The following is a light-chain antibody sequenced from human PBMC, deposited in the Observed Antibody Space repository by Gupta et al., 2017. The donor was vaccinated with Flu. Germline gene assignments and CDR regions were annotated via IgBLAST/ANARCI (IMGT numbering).Light chain of an antibody. CDR3: QEDGSSRT. V-gene: IGKV3-20*01. J-gene: IGKJ1*01. Sequence: EIVLTQSPGPLSLSPGEIATLSCRASQSVSSRYLAWYQQKPGQAPRLLIYDASSRASAIPDRFSGSVSGTDFTLTISRLEPEDFAVYYCQEDGSSRTFGQGTKVEIK. CDR2: DAS. CDR1: QSVSSRY.